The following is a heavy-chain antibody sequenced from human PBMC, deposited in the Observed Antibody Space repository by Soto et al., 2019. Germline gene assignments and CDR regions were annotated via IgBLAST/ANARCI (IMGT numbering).Heavy chain of an antibody. CDR2: IWYDGSNK. Sequence: GGSLRLSCAASGFTFSSYGMHWVRQAPGKGLEWVAVIWYDGSNKYYADSVKGRFTISRDNSKNTLYLQMNSLRAEDTAVYYCARGALMVRGVIITWTRKKYYYYGMDVWGQGTTVTVS. CDR1: GFTFSSYG. D-gene: IGHD3-10*01. J-gene: IGHJ6*02. CDR3: ARGALMVRGVIITWTRKKYYYYGMDV. V-gene: IGHV3-33*01.